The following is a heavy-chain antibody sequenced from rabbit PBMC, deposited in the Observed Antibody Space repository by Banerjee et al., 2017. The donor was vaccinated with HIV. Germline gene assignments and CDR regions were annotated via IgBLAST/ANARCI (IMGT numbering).Heavy chain of an antibody. J-gene: IGHJ4*01. Sequence: QEQLVESGGGLVQPEGTLTLTCTVSGFSLSSYAMSWVRQAPGKGLEWIAWIDKSVKTYYASWAKGRFTISKTSSTTVTLQMTSLTAADTATYFCARGTFTTGFNLWGPGTLVTVS. V-gene: IGHV1S45*01. CDR2: IDKSVKT. CDR3: ARGTFTTGFNL. CDR1: GFSLSSYA. D-gene: IGHD7-1*01.